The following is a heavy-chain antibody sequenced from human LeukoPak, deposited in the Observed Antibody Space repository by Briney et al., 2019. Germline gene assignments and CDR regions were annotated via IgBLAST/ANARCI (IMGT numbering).Heavy chain of an antibody. Sequence: ASVKVSCKASGYTFTSYDINWVRQATGQGLEWMGWMNPNSGNTGYAQKFQGRVTMTRNTSISTAYMELSSLRSEDTAVYYCARGRRWDPYLDYWGQGTLVTVSS. J-gene: IGHJ4*02. CDR1: GYTFTSYD. D-gene: IGHD1-26*01. CDR3: ARGRRWDPYLDY. CDR2: MNPNSGNT. V-gene: IGHV1-8*01.